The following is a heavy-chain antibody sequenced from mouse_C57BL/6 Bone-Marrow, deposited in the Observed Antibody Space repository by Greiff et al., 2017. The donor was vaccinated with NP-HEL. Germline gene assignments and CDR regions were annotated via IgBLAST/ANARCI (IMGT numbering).Heavy chain of an antibody. CDR1: GYTFTSYW. J-gene: IGHJ2*01. D-gene: IGHD2-4*01. V-gene: IGHV1-64*01. CDR2: IHPNSGST. Sequence: QVQLQQPGAELVKPGASVKLPCKASGYTFTSYWMHWVKQRPGQGLEWIGMIHPNSGSTNYNEKFQSKATLTVDKSSSTAYIQVSSLTTEDTAVYYGASSTVITTGDYWGRGTTLTVTS. CDR3: ASSTVITTGDY.